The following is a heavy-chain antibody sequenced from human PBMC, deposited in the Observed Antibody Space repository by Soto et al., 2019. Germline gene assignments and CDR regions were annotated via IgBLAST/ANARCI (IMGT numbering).Heavy chain of an antibody. CDR3: ARLRVYCGGDCSPPGGAFDI. CDR2: ISYDGSNK. D-gene: IGHD2-21*02. J-gene: IGHJ3*02. Sequence: SLRLSCAASGFTFSSYAMHWVRQAPGKGLEWVAVISYDGSNKYYADSVKGRFTISRDNSKNTLYLQMNSLRAEDTAVYYCARLRVYCGGDCSPPGGAFDIWGQGTMVTVSS. CDR1: GFTFSSYA. V-gene: IGHV3-30-3*01.